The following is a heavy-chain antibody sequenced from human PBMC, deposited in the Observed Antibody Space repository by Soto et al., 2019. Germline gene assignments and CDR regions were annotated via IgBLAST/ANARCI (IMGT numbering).Heavy chain of an antibody. Sequence: SLRLSCAGSGFSFSSYAMHWVRQAPGKGLEWVAVISYDGSNKYYADSVKGRFTTSRDNSKNTLYLQMNSLRAEDTAVYYRARAVAGGREFDYWGQGTLVTVSS. CDR1: GFSFSSYA. V-gene: IGHV3-30-3*01. CDR3: ARAVAGGREFDY. CDR2: ISYDGSNK. J-gene: IGHJ4*02. D-gene: IGHD6-19*01.